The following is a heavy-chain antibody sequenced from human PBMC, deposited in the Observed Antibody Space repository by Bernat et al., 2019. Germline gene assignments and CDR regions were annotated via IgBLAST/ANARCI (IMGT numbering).Heavy chain of an antibody. CDR2: IWYDGSNK. D-gene: IGHD1-26*01. CDR1: GFTFSSYG. J-gene: IGHJ4*02. CDR3: ARNSGSYYGVDY. V-gene: IGHV3-33*01. Sequence: QMQLVESGGGVVQPGRSLRLSCAASGFTFSSYGMHWVRQAPGKGLEWVAVIWYDGSNKYYADSVKGRFTISRDNSKNTLYLQMNSLRAEDTAVYYCARNSGSYYGVDYWGQGTLVTVSS.